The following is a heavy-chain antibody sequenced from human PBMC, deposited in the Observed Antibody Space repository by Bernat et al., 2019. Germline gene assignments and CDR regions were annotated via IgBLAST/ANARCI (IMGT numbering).Heavy chain of an antibody. CDR3: ARDLVGYDGSGNDVYCYYNMDV. V-gene: IGHV1-2*04. CDR2: INPNSGGT. Sequence: VQLVQSGAEVKKPGASVKVSCKASGYTFTGYYMHWVRQAPGQGLEWIGWINPNSGGTNYAQKFQGWVTMTRDTSISTAYMELSRLKSDDTAVYYCARDLVGYDGSGNDVYCYYNMDVWDQGSTFTGYS. CDR1: GYTFTGYY. J-gene: IGHJ6*02. D-gene: IGHD3-10*01.